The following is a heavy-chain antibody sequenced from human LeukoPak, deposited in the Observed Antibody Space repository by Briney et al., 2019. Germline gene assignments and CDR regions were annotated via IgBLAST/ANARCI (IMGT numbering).Heavy chain of an antibody. V-gene: IGHV4-4*07. CDR2: IYTSGST. J-gene: IGHJ4*02. CDR3: ARSFTYYYDSSGYVDY. D-gene: IGHD3-22*01. Sequence: SETLSLTCTVSGGSISSYYWSWIRQPAGKGLEWIGRIYTSGSTNYNPSLKSRVTMSVDTSKNQFSLKLSSVTAADTAVYYCARSFTYYYDSSGYVDYWGQGTLVTVSS. CDR1: GGSISSYY.